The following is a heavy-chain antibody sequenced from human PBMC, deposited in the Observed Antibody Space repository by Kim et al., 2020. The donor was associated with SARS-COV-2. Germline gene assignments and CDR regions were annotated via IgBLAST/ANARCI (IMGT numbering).Heavy chain of an antibody. CDR3: ARRRDIPFDY. D-gene: IGHD2-21*01. Sequence: SETLSLTCAVYGGSFSGYYWSWIRQPPGKGLEWIGEINHSGSTNYNPSLKSRVTISVDTSKNQFSLKLSSVTAADTAVDYCARRRDIPFDYWGQGTLVTVSS. CDR1: GGSFSGYY. J-gene: IGHJ4*02. CDR2: INHSGST. V-gene: IGHV4-34*01.